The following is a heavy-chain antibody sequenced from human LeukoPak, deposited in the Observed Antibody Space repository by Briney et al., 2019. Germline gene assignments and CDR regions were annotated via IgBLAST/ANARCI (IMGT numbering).Heavy chain of an antibody. CDR1: GYTFTSYA. CDR3: ARVAYYYGSGSYIRY. V-gene: IGHV1-3*01. CDR2: INAGNGNT. J-gene: IGHJ4*02. D-gene: IGHD3-10*01. Sequence: ASVKVSCKASGYTFTSYAMHWVRQAPGQRLEWMGWINAGNGNTKYSQKFQGRVTITRDTSASTAYMELSSLRSEDTAVYYCARVAYYYGSGSYIRYWGQGTLVTVSS.